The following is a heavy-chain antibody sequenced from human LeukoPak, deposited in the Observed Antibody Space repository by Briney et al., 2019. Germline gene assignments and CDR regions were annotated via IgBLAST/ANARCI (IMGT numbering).Heavy chain of an antibody. V-gene: IGHV3-30*02. CDR1: GFTFSSYG. CDR2: IQSDGSDQ. Sequence: PGGSLRLSCAASGFTFSSYGMHWVRQAPGKGLEWVAFIQSDGSDQYYADSVKGRLSISRDNSKNTLYLQMNSLRTEDTAVYYCAKRDGYNSGPCDYWGEGALVSVSS. J-gene: IGHJ4*02. D-gene: IGHD5-24*01. CDR3: AKRDGYNSGPCDY.